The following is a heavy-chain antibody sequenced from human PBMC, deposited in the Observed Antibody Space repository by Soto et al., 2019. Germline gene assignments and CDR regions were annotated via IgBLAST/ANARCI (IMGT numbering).Heavy chain of an antibody. CDR1: GFTFDDYA. J-gene: IGHJ6*02. Sequence: EVQLVEPGGGLVQPGRSLRLSCAASGFTFDDYAMHWVRQAPGKGLEWGSGISWHSGTIVYADSVKGRFTISRDKAKDTLSVQMNRLRGEDTALYYCSNVMRGGSSSSSYYYGLDVWGQGTTVTVSS. CDR2: ISWHSGTI. V-gene: IGHV3-9*01. D-gene: IGHD6-13*01. CDR3: SNVMRGGSSSSSYYYGLDV.